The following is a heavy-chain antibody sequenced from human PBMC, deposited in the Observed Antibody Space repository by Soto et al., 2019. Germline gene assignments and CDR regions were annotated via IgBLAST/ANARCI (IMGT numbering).Heavy chain of an antibody. V-gene: IGHV3-21*01. J-gene: IGHJ3*02. CDR2: ISSSSSYI. CDR1: GFTFSSYS. CDR3: ARVERWARPGAFDI. Sequence: GGSLRLSCAASGFTFSSYSMNWVRQAPGKGLEWVSSISSSSSYIYYADSVKGRFTISRDNAKNSLYLQMNSLRAEDTAVYYCARVERWARPGAFDIWGQGTMVTVSS. D-gene: IGHD1-26*01.